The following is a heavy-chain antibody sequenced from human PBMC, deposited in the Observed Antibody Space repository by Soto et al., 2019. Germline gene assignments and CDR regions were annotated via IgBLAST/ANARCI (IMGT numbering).Heavy chain of an antibody. CDR3: AREKCSSTSCNHGMDV. V-gene: IGHV3-23*01. D-gene: IGHD2-2*01. CDR1: GFTFSSYA. Sequence: EVQLLESGGGLVQPGGSLRLSCAASGFTFSSYAMCWVRQAPGKGLEWVSALGGTGGRAYYADSVKGRFTVSRDNAKNSLFLELTGLRAEDTAVYYCAREKCSSTSCNHGMDVWGLGTTVTVSS. J-gene: IGHJ6*02. CDR2: LGGTGGRA.